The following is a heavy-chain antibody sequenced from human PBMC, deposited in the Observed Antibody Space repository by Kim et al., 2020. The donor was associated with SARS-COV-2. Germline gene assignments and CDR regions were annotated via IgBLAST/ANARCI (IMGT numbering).Heavy chain of an antibody. V-gene: IGHV7-4-1*02. CDR2: TGNP. Sequence: TGNPTYAQGFTGRFVFSLDTSVSTAYLQISSLKAEDTAVYYCARNDAFDIWGQGTMVTVSS. CDR3: ARNDAFDI. J-gene: IGHJ3*02.